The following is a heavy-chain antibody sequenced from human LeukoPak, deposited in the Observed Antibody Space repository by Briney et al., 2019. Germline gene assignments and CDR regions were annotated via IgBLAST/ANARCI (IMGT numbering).Heavy chain of an antibody. CDR3: ARDIELST. CDR2: LSFNGRNT. V-gene: IGHV3-23*01. CDR1: GFNFADSA. D-gene: IGHD5-12*01. Sequence: GGSLRLSCAASGFNFADSAMSWVRQTPRKGLEWVSLLSFNGRNTYYGDSVQGRFTISRDNSKDTVYLQMNSLRAEDTAIFYFARDIELSTWGPGTMVTVSS. J-gene: IGHJ3*01.